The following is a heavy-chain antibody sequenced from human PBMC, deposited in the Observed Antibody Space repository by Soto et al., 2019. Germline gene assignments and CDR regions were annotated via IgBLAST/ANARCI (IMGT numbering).Heavy chain of an antibody. V-gene: IGHV4-34*01. D-gene: IGHD6-19*01. CDR3: ARGETTYSSGWYNWFDP. Sequence: SETLSLTCADYGGSFSGDYWSWIRQPPGKGLEWIGEINHSGSTNYNPSLKSRVTISVDTSKNQFSLKLSSVTAADTAVYYCARGETTYSSGWYNWFDPWGQGTLVTVSS. J-gene: IGHJ5*02. CDR2: INHSGST. CDR1: GGSFSGDY.